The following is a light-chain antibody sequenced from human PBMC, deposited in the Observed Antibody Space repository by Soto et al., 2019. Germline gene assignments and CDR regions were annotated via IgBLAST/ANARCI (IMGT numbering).Light chain of an antibody. CDR3: QQYYGTPYT. J-gene: IGKJ2*01. Sequence: DIVMTQSPDSLAVSPGERATINCKSSQSILYSSNNKNYLAWYQQKPGQPPKLLIYWASTRESGVPDRFSGSGSGTDFTLTISSLQAEDVAVYYCQQYYGTPYTFGQGTKLEIK. CDR2: WAS. V-gene: IGKV4-1*01. CDR1: QSILYSSNNKNY.